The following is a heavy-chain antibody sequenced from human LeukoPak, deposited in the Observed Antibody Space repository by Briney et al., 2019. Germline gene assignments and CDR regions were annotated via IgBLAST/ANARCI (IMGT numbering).Heavy chain of an antibody. CDR2: ISYDGSDK. Sequence: GGSLRLSCAASGFTFSSYGMHWVRQAPGKGLEWVAVISYDGSDKYYVDSVKGRFTISRDNAKNSLYLQMNSLGAEDTAVYYCAREYVAHFDYWGQGTLVTVSS. D-gene: IGHD5-12*01. CDR3: AREYVAHFDY. CDR1: GFTFSSYG. V-gene: IGHV3-30*03. J-gene: IGHJ4*02.